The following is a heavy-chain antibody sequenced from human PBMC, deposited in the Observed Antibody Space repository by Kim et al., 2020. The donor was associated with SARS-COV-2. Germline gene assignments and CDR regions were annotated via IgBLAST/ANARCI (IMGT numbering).Heavy chain of an antibody. D-gene: IGHD3-10*01. J-gene: IGHJ6*02. CDR3: AKPNPFGEPIYYYYYGMDV. CDR2: ISGSGGST. Sequence: GGSLRLSCAASGFTFSSYAMSWVRQAPGKGLEWVSAISGSGGSTYYADSVKGRFTISRDNSKNTLYLQMNSLRAEDTAVYYCAKPNPFGEPIYYYYYGMDVWGQGTTVTVSS. CDR1: GFTFSSYA. V-gene: IGHV3-23*01.